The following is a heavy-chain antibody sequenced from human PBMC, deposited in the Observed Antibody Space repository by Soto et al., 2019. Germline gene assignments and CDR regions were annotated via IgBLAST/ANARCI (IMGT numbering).Heavy chain of an antibody. J-gene: IGHJ4*02. CDR1: GFTFSSYA. CDR3: ATGGGVSGIFDY. V-gene: IGHV3-23*01. CDR2: ISGSGGST. D-gene: IGHD3-16*01. Sequence: GGSLRLSCAASGFTFSSYAMSWVRQAPGKGLEWVSAISGSGGSTYYADSVKGRFTISRDNSKNTLYLQMNSLRAEDTAVYYCATGGGVSGIFDYWGQGTLVTVSS.